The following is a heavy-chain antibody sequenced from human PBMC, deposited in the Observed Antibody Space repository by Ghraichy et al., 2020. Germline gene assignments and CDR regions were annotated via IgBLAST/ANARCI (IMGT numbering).Heavy chain of an antibody. J-gene: IGHJ4*02. D-gene: IGHD6-19*01. CDR2: ISGSGDST. V-gene: IGHV3-23*01. CDR3: AKPHPRYSSGTFRY. Sequence: GGSLRLSCAASGFTFSSYAMSWVRQAPGKGLEWVSAISGSGDSTYYADSVKGRFTISRDNSKNTLYLQMNSLRVEDTAVYYCAKPHPRYSSGTFRYWGQGTLVTVSS. CDR1: GFTFSSYA.